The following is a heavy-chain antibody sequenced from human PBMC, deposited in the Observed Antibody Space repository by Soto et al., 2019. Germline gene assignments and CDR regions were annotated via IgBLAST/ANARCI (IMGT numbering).Heavy chain of an antibody. CDR2: IYWDDAD. Sequence: QITLKESGPPLVKPTQTLTLTCAFSGFSATASGVGVAWVRQPPGKALEWLAVIYWDDADQYRPSLKSRLTIIRDTSKKKVVLAMTNMDPVDTRKYFFVRVLRVAFAYYIDTSGPGTLVPVNS. D-gene: IGHD2-15*01. CDR1: GFSATASGVG. V-gene: IGHV2-5*04. J-gene: IGHJ4*02. CDR3: VRVLRVAFAYYIDT.